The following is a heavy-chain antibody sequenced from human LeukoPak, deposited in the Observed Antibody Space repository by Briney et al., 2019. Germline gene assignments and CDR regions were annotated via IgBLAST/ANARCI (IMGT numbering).Heavy chain of an antibody. CDR3: AKVDSAWIQLWFS. V-gene: IGHV3-23*01. J-gene: IGHJ4*02. CDR2: ISGSGGST. CDR1: GFTFSSYA. D-gene: IGHD5-18*01. Sequence: PGGSLRLSCVASGFTFSSYAMSWVRQAPGKGLEWVSAISGSGGSTYYADSVKGRFSISRDNSKNTLYLQMNSLRAEDTAVYYCAKVDSAWIQLWFSWGQGTLVTVSS.